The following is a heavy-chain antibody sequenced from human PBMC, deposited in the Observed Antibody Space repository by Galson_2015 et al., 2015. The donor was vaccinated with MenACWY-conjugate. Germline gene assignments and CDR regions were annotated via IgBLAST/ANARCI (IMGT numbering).Heavy chain of an antibody. CDR1: GFTFNNYW. CDR3: ARDNNWSFYS. V-gene: IGHV3-74*01. CDR2: IKADGSFS. J-gene: IGHJ4*02. Sequence: SLRLSCAASGFTFNNYWMHWVRQPPGKGLEWISYIKADGSFSNYADSVKGRFTITTDNAKSMVYLQMDGLGDEDTAVYFCARDNNWSFYSWGQGTLVTVSS. D-gene: IGHD1-1*01.